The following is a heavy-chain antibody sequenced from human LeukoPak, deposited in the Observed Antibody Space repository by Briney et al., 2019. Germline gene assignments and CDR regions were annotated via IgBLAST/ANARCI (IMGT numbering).Heavy chain of an antibody. V-gene: IGHV3-30*02. D-gene: IGHD4-11*01. J-gene: IGHJ5*02. Sequence: GGSLRLSCAASGFTFSSYGMHWVRQAPGKGLEWVAFIRYDGSNKYYADSVKGRFTISRDNSKNTLYLQMNSLRAEDTAVYYCAKAVTANDYNKDLNWFDPWGQGTLVTVSS. CDR3: AKAVTANDYNKDLNWFDP. CDR2: IRYDGSNK. CDR1: GFTFSSYG.